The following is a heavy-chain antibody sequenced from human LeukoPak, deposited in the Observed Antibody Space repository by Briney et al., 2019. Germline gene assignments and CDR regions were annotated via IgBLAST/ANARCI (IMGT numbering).Heavy chain of an antibody. D-gene: IGHD6-13*01. V-gene: IGHV3-30*18. CDR3: AKDLFYSSSCPGDY. CDR1: GFTFSSYG. J-gene: IGHJ4*02. Sequence: PGRSLRLSCAASGFTFSSYGMHWVRQAPGKGLEWVAVISYDGSNKYYADSVKGRFTISRDNSKNTLYLQMNSLRAEDTAVYYCAKDLFYSSSCPGDYWGQGTLVTVSS. CDR2: ISYDGSNK.